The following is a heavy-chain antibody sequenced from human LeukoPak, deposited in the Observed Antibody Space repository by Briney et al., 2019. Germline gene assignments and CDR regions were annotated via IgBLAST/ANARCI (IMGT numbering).Heavy chain of an antibody. J-gene: IGHJ6*03. D-gene: IGHD3-9*01. V-gene: IGHV3-30*02. CDR2: IRYDGSNK. Sequence: PGGSLRLSCAASGFSFSSYGMHWVRQAPGKGLEWVAFIRYDGSNKYYADSVKGRFTISRDNSKNTLYLQMNSLRAEDTAVYYCARGIRYFDCFRWGYYMDVWGKGTTVTVSS. CDR1: GFSFSSYG. CDR3: ARGIRYFDCFRWGYYMDV.